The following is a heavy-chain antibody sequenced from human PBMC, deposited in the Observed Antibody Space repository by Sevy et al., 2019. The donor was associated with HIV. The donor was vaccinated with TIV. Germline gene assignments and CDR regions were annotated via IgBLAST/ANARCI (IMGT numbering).Heavy chain of an antibody. V-gene: IGHV4-38-2*01. J-gene: IGHJ4*02. Sequence: SETLSLTCDVSGYSISSGYVWGWIRQPPGGGLEWIGSVYHSGRPYYNPSLKSRVTISRDTSKNQSSMSLTSVTAADTAVYYCARAPSTNYFDDWGQGTLVTVSS. CDR1: GYSISSGYV. CDR2: VYHSGRP. CDR3: ARAPSTNYFDD.